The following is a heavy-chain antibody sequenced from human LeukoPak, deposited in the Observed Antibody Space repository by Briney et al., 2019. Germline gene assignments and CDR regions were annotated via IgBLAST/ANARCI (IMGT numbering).Heavy chain of an antibody. CDR3: AGRYLPKTVTTFDH. Sequence: PSETLSLTCTVSGASISDGDYYWSWIRQPAGRGLEWIGRIYSSGSTNYNPSLESRVTISVDTSKNQFPLTLSSVTAADTAVYFCAGRYLPKTVTTFDHWGQGTLVTVSS. V-gene: IGHV4-61*02. J-gene: IGHJ4*02. CDR1: GASISDGDYY. CDR2: IYSSGST. D-gene: IGHD4-17*01.